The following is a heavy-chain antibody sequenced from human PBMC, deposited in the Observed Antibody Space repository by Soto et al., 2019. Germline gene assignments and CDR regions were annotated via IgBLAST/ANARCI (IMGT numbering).Heavy chain of an antibody. CDR2: IYWDDGK. V-gene: IGHV2-5*02. J-gene: IGHJ1*01. D-gene: IGHD3-10*01. CDR3: AHLVLLWFGELSAEYFQH. CDR1: GFSLSTSGVG. Sequence: QITLKESGPTLVKPTQTLTLTCTFSGFSLSTSGVGVGWIRQPPGKALEWLALIYWDDGKRYSPSLKSRLTSTQDTSKNQVVLTMTNVDPVDTATYYCAHLVLLWFGELSAEYFQHWGQGTLVTVSS.